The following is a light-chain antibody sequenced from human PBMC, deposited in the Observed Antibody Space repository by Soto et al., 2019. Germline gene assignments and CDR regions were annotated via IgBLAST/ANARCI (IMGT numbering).Light chain of an antibody. CDR3: QQLNSYPLT. Sequence: EIVMTQSPATLSVSPGERATLSCRASQSVSSNLAWYQQKPGQAPRLVIYGASTRATGIPGRFSGSGSGTEFTLTISSLQSEDFAVYYCQQLNSYPLTFGGGTKVEIK. CDR2: GAS. CDR1: QSVSSN. J-gene: IGKJ4*01. V-gene: IGKV3-15*01.